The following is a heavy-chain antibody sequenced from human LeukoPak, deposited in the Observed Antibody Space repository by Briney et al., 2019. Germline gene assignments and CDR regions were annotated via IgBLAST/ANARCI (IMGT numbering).Heavy chain of an antibody. D-gene: IGHD3-22*01. Sequence: GASVKVSCKASGYTFTSYDINWVRQATGQGLEWMGWMNPNSGNTGYAQKFQGRVTITRNTSISTAYMELRSLRSDDTAVYYCARSRYYDSSGYYKSLYNWFDPWGQGTLVTVSS. J-gene: IGHJ5*02. CDR3: ARSRYYDSSGYYKSLYNWFDP. CDR2: MNPNSGNT. V-gene: IGHV1-8*03. CDR1: GYTFTSYD.